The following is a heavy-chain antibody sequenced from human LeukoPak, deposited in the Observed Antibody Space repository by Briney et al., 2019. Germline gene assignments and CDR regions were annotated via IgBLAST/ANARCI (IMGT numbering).Heavy chain of an antibody. V-gene: IGHV4-38-2*01. CDR1: GYSISSGYY. CDR3: ARSGYMVRGVLDY. Sequence: SETLSLTCAVSGYSISSGYYWGWIRQPPGKGLEWIGSIYHSGNTYYNPSLKSRVTISVDTSKNQFSLKLSSVTAADTAVYYCARSGYMVRGVLDYWGQGTLVTVSS. J-gene: IGHJ4*02. CDR2: IYHSGNT. D-gene: IGHD3-10*01.